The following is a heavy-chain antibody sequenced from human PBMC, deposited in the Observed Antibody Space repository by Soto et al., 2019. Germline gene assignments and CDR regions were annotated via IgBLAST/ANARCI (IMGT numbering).Heavy chain of an antibody. V-gene: IGHV1-18*01. CDR2: ISAYNGNT. CDR1: GYTFTSYG. J-gene: IGHJ4*02. CDR3: VRFWPPPYSDALTDYTDAFDY. Sequence: VKVSCKASGYTFTSYGISWVRQAPGQGLEWMGWISAYNGNTNYAQKLQGRVTMTTDTSTSTAYMELRSLRSDDTAVYYCVRFWPPPYSDALTDYTDAFDYWGQGTLVTVSS. D-gene: IGHD3-9*01.